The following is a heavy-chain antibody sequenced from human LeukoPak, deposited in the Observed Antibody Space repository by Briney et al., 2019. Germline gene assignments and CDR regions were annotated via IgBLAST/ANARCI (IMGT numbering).Heavy chain of an antibody. CDR2: ISDTSTYT. J-gene: IGHJ3*01. CDR3: ARSTLAPDAFDL. D-gene: IGHD1-1*01. V-gene: IGHV3-11*03. Sequence: PGGSLRLSCAASGFTFSVYYLSWIRQAPRKGLEWISYISDTSTYTNYADSVKCRFTISRDNSHNSLYLQMNSLRAEDTAIYYCARSTLAPDAFDLWGQGTMVTVSS. CDR1: GFTFSVYY.